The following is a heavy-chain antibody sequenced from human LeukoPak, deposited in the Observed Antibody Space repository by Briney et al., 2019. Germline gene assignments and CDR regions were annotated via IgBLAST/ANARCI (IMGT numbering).Heavy chain of an antibody. V-gene: IGHV3-30*18. D-gene: IGHD3-22*01. CDR3: AKSSYDSSGYPGDY. CDR2: ISYDGSNK. Sequence: GGSLRLSCAASGFTFSSYGMHWVRQAPGKGLEWVAVISYDGSNKYYADSVKGRFTISRDNSKNTLYLQMNSLRAEDTAVYYCAKSSYDSSGYPGDYWGQGTLVAVSS. CDR1: GFTFSSYG. J-gene: IGHJ4*02.